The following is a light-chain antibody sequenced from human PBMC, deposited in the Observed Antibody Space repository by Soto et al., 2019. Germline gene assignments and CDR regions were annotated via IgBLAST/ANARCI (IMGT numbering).Light chain of an antibody. CDR2: AAS. Sequence: ESPVTHYPSSLCVASLDRLPRTFRASQSISSYLNWYQQKPGKAPKLLIYAASSWQSGAPSRFSGSGSGTDFTLTISRLQPEDFATYYCQQSYSMTPIFGGGSNVDIK. CDR1: QSISSY. CDR3: QQSYSMTPI. V-gene: IGKV1-39*01. J-gene: IGKJ4*01.